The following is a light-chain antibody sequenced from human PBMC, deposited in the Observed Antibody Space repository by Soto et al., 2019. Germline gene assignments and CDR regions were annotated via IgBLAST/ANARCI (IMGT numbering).Light chain of an antibody. CDR3: QRSYSPPFT. CDR2: GAS. V-gene: IGKV1-39*01. CDR1: QRMTSW. Sequence: DIQLTQSPSTLSASVGDRVTITCRASQRMTSWLAWYQQKPGKAPKLLIYGASGLQSGVPSRFTGSGSGIDFTLTISSLQPKDFATYYCQRSYSPPFTFGGGTNVDI. J-gene: IGKJ4*01.